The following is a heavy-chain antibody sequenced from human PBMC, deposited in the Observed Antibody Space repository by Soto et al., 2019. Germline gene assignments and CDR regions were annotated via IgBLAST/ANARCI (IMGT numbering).Heavy chain of an antibody. Sequence: VQLVESGGGVVQPGRSLRLSCAASGFTFSSYGMHWVRQAPGKGLEWVAVIWYDGSNKYYADSVKGRFTISRDNSKNTLYLQMNSLRAEDTAVYYCARDHRYYDSSGNYGMDVWGQGTTVTVSS. CDR3: ARDHRYYDSSGNYGMDV. V-gene: IGHV3-33*01. CDR2: IWYDGSNK. CDR1: GFTFSSYG. J-gene: IGHJ6*02. D-gene: IGHD3-22*01.